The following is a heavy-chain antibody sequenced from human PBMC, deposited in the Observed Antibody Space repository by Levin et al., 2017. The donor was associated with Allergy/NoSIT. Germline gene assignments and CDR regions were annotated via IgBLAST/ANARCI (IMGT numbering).Heavy chain of an antibody. J-gene: IGHJ4*02. V-gene: IGHV4-39*02. D-gene: IGHD3-22*01. Sequence: NASETLSLTCTVSGGSISSSSYYWGWIRQLPGKGLEWIGSIYYSGSTYYNPSLKSRVTISVDTSKNQFSLKLSSVTAADTAVYYCAREYYYDSSGYYPLGYWGQGTLVTVSS. CDR1: GGSISSSSYY. CDR3: AREYYYDSSGYYPLGY. CDR2: IYYSGST.